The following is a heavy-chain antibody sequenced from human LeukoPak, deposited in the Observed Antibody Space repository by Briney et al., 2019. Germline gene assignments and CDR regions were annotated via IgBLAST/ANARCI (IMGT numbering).Heavy chain of an antibody. CDR2: ISPYNSNT. CDR3: ARGGSDYRNPPPNWFDP. J-gene: IGHJ5*02. Sequence: ASVKVSCKASGYTFTSFGISWVRQAPGQGLEWMGWISPYNSNTNYAQKLRGRVTMTTDTSTSTAYMELRSLRSDDTAVYYCARGGSDYRNPPPNWFDPWGQGTLVTVSS. D-gene: IGHD4-11*01. V-gene: IGHV1-18*01. CDR1: GYTFTSFG.